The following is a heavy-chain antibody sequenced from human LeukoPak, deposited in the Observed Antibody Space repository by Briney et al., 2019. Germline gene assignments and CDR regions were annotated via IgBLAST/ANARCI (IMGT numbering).Heavy chain of an antibody. J-gene: IGHJ4*02. CDR2: IVGDTVT. D-gene: IGHD4-23*01. Sequence: GGSLRLSCAASGFISSSYAMSWVRQAPGKGLEWVSAIVGDTVTFYTGSVKGRFTISRDNSKNTLHLQMNSLRVEDTAIYYCAKGNTQWELYDYWGQGTLVTVSS. CDR1: GFISSSYA. V-gene: IGHV3-23*01. CDR3: AKGNTQWELYDY.